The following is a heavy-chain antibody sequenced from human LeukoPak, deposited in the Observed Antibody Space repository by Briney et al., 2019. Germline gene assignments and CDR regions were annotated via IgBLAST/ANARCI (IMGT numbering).Heavy chain of an antibody. D-gene: IGHD7-27*01. J-gene: IGHJ4*02. CDR3: TRDRGSSTLGDY. Sequence: GGSLRLSCAASGFTFSNYWMSWVRQAPGKGLEWVAVIWYDGSNKYYADSVKGRFTISRDNSKNTLYLQMNSLRAEDTAVYYCTRDRGSSTLGDYWGQGTLVTVSS. V-gene: IGHV3-33*08. CDR1: GFTFSNYW. CDR2: IWYDGSNK.